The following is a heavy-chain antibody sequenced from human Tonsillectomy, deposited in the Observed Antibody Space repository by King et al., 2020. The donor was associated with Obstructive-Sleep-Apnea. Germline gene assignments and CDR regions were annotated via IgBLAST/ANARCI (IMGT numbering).Heavy chain of an antibody. J-gene: IGHJ4*02. CDR2: ISYDGSNK. D-gene: IGHD3-22*01. V-gene: IGHV3-30-3*01. CDR1: GFTFSSYA. CDR3: SRLFYYDSSGYYYRNS. Sequence: QVQLVESGGGVVQPGRSLRLSCAASGFTFSSYAMHWVRQAPGKGLEWLALISYDGSNKYYADSVKGRFTISRDNSKNTLYLQMNSLRAEDTAVDYCSRLFYYDSSGYYYRNSWGQGTLVTVSS.